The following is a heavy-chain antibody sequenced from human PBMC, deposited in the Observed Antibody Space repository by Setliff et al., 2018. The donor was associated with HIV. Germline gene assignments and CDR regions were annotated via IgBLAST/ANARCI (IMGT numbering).Heavy chain of an antibody. CDR3: ARALYCINGVCQTANWFDP. D-gene: IGHD2-8*01. CDR2: IYYTGST. V-gene: IGHV4-59*01. CDR1: GGSISNYY. Sequence: KSSETLSLTCTVSGGSISNYYWSWLRQPPGKGLEWIGYIYYTGSTNYDPSLKSRVAISLDASKDQFSLRLSSVTAADTAVYYCARALYCINGVCQTANWFDPWGQGALVTVSS. J-gene: IGHJ5*02.